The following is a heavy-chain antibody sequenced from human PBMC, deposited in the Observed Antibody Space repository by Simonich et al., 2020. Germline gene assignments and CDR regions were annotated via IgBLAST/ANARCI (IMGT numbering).Heavy chain of an antibody. D-gene: IGHD5-18*01. Sequence: EVQLVESGGGLVKPGGSLRLSCAASGFTFSSYSMNWVRQAPGKGLGWVSSISSISSYIYYADSVKGRFTISRDNARNSLYLQMNSLRAEDTAVYYCARDVDTAMVFDYWGQGTLVTVSS. CDR1: GFTFSSYS. CDR3: ARDVDTAMVFDY. V-gene: IGHV3-21*01. J-gene: IGHJ4*02. CDR2: ISSISSYI.